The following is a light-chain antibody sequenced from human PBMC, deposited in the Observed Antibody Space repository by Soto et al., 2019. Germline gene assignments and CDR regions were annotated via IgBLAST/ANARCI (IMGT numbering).Light chain of an antibody. Sequence: AIQLTQSPSSLSASVGDRVSITCRACQGISSALAWYQHKPGKAPKILIYDASSLQSGVPSRFSGSESGTECTLTISSLQPEDFATYYCQQLKTYPFTFGQGTRLEIK. J-gene: IGKJ5*01. CDR2: DAS. CDR3: QQLKTYPFT. CDR1: QGISSA. V-gene: IGKV1-13*02.